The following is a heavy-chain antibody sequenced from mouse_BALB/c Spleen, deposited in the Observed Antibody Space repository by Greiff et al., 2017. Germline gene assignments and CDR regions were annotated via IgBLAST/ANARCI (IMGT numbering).Heavy chain of an antibody. D-gene: IGHD2-4*01. CDR3: ARFDDYAWFAY. CDR2: INPGSGGT. V-gene: IGHV1-54*01. CDR1: GYAFTNYL. J-gene: IGHJ3*01. Sequence: VQLQQSGAELVRPGTSVKVSCKASGYAFTNYLIEWVKQRPGQGLEWIGVINPGSGGTNYNEKFKGKATLTADKSSSTAYMQLSSLTSDDSAVYFCARFDDYAWFAYWGQGTLVTVSA.